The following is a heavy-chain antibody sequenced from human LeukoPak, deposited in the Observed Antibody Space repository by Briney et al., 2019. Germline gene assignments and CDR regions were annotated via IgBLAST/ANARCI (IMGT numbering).Heavy chain of an antibody. Sequence: PSETLSLTCTVSGGSISNDYWSWIRQPPGKRLEWIGYIYYSGSTNYNPSLKSRVTISVDTSKNQFSLKLSSVTAADTAVYYCARNSCSGGSCYENRGYFDYWGQGTLVTVSS. D-gene: IGHD2-15*01. CDR1: GGSISNDY. CDR2: IYYSGST. V-gene: IGHV4-59*08. CDR3: ARNSCSGGSCYENRGYFDY. J-gene: IGHJ4*02.